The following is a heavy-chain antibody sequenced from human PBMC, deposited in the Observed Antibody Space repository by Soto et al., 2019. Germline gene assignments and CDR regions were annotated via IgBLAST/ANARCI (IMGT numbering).Heavy chain of an antibody. CDR2: INPSGGST. D-gene: IGHD6-13*01. V-gene: IGHV1-46*01. CDR1: GYTFTAYY. J-gene: IGHJ3*02. Sequence: ASVNVSCKASGYTFTAYYIHWVRQAPGQGLEWMGIINPSGGSTSYAQKFQGRVTMTRDTSTSTVYMELSSLRSEDAAVYYCARQIGPIADDAFDIWGQGTMVTVSS. CDR3: ARQIGPIADDAFDI.